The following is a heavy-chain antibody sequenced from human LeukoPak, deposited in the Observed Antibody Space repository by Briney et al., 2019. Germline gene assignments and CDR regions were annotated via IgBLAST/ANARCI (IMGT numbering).Heavy chain of an antibody. V-gene: IGHV4-34*01. J-gene: IGHJ3*02. CDR2: INHTGST. Sequence: TLSLXXAVYGXSXSGYYWSWIRRPPGKGLEWIGEINHTGSTNYNPSLKSRVTISVDTSKNQFSLKLSSVTAADTAVYYCARAAAGLRLNAFDIWGQGTMVTVSS. CDR3: ARAAAGLRLNAFDI. D-gene: IGHD6-13*01. CDR1: GXSXSGYY.